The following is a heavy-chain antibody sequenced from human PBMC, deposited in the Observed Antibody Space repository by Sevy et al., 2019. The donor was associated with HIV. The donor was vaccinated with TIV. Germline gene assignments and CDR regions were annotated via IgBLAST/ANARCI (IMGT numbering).Heavy chain of an antibody. D-gene: IGHD3-16*01. CDR1: GFTFTRYA. CDR3: ARDPHSVPHWGSFDS. V-gene: IGHV3-30-3*01. CDR2: VSKEGTNK. Sequence: GGSLRLSCEASGFTFTRYAFHWVRQAPGKGLEWVAAVSKEGTNKYYADSVKGRFTISRDNSRNTLYLQMQSLRADYTAVYFCARDPHSVPHWGSFDSWGQGTLVTVSS. J-gene: IGHJ4*02.